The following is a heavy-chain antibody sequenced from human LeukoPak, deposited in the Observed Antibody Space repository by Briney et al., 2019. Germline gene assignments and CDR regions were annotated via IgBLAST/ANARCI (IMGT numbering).Heavy chain of an antibody. D-gene: IGHD3-22*01. CDR3: ARERGAYYFDSSAPQSFDY. Sequence: GGSLRLSCAASGSTFTTYWMSWVRQAPGKGLEWVANIKQDGSETFYVDSVKGRFTISRDNARNSVYLQMNSLRAEDTAVYYCARERGAYYFDSSAPQSFDYWDQGTLVTVSS. CDR1: GSTFTTYW. V-gene: IGHV3-7*01. J-gene: IGHJ4*02. CDR2: IKQDGSET.